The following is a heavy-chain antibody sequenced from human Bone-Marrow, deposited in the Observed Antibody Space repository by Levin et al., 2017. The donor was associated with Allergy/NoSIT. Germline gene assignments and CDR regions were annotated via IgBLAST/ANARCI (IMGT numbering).Heavy chain of an antibody. CDR3: ARARLGNYYYGMDL. Sequence: SETLSLTCAVSGGSISSNNWWNWVRQPPGKGLEWIGEIYHTGSTNYNPSLKSRVTISVDHSKNQFSMKLSSVTAADTAVYYCARARLGNYYYGMDLWGQGTTVTVSS. CDR2: IYHTGST. V-gene: IGHV4-4*02. J-gene: IGHJ6*02. D-gene: IGHD3-16*01. CDR1: GGSISSNNW.